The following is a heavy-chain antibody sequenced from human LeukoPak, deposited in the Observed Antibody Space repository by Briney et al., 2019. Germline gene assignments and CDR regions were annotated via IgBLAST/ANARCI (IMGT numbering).Heavy chain of an antibody. CDR2: IFYGEST. CDR3: ARQLPTAAADTRGYFDY. Sequence: SETLSLTCSVSAGSISNGDYYWGWIRQAPGKGLEWIGCIFYGESTHYNPSLKSRATISVDTSKNQFPLKLTSVTAADAAIYYCARQLPTAAADTRGYFDYWGQGTVVTVSS. V-gene: IGHV4-39*01. D-gene: IGHD6-25*01. CDR1: AGSISNGDYY. J-gene: IGHJ4*01.